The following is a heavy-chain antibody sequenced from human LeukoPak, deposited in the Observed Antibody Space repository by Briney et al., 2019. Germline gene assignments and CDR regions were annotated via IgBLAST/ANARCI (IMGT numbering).Heavy chain of an antibody. V-gene: IGHV3-53*01. Sequence: GGSLRLSCAASEFTVSYDYMSWVRHAPQRRLEWVSVIYAGGSDYYADSVRGRFTTSSANKENTLHLQRTSLRAENTAVYYCTRLLPTSNHFFESWGQGTLVTVSS. CDR3: TRLLPTSNHFFES. J-gene: IGHJ4*02. CDR1: EFTVSYDY. CDR2: IYAGGSD. D-gene: IGHD2-8*01.